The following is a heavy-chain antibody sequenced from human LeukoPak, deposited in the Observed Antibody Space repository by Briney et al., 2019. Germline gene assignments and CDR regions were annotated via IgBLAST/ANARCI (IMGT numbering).Heavy chain of an antibody. V-gene: IGHV3-43*02. Sequence: TGGSLRLSCAASGFTVSSNYMSWVRQAPGKGLEWVSLISGDGGSTYYADSVKGRFTISRDDSKNSLYLQMNSLRTEDTALYYCAKLHFWSGYYDYWGQGTLVTVSS. CDR2: ISGDGGST. CDR3: AKLHFWSGYYDY. J-gene: IGHJ4*02. D-gene: IGHD3-3*02. CDR1: GFTVSSNY.